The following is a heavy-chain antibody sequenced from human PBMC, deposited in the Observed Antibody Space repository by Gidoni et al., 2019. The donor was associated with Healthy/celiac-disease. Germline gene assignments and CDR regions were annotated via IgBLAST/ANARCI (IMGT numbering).Heavy chain of an antibody. Sequence: QVQLVESGGGVVQPGRSLRLSCAASGFTFSSYGMHWVRQAPGKGLEWVAVISYDGSNKYYADSVKGRFTISRDNSKNTLYLQMNSLRAEDTAVYYCAKDIYGDAYYYYGMDVWGQGTTVTVSS. CDR2: ISYDGSNK. CDR3: AKDIYGDAYYYYGMDV. D-gene: IGHD4-17*01. V-gene: IGHV3-30*18. CDR1: GFTFSSYG. J-gene: IGHJ6*02.